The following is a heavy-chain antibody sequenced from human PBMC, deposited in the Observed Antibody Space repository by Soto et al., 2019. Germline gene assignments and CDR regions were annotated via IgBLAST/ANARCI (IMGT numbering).Heavy chain of an antibody. Sequence: SVQVSCKASGYTFSDSDMHWVRQVPGQGLEWMGWINPNRGGTNYAQKFQGWVTMTSDTFISTPYLELSRLKSDDTAVYYCARGKFYDSTAYYLDAWGKRTRVTVSA. V-gene: IGHV1-2*04. D-gene: IGHD3-22*01. J-gene: IGHJ1*01. CDR3: ARGKFYDSTAYYLDA. CDR1: GYTFSDSD. CDR2: INPNRGGT.